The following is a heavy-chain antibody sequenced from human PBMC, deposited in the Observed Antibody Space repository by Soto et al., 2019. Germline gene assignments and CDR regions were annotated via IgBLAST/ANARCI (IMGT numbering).Heavy chain of an antibody. V-gene: IGHV1-46*01. CDR2: INPSGGST. J-gene: IGHJ6*02. D-gene: IGHD5-18*01. CDR1: GYTFTSYY. CDR3: ARDDSRGYSYGYAYYYFYGMDV. Sequence: ASVKVSCKASGYTFTSYYMHWVRQAPGQGLEWMGIINPSGGSTSYAQKFQGRVTMTRDTSTSTVYMELSSLRSEDTAVYYCARDDSRGYSYGYAYYYFYGMDVWGQGTTVTVSS.